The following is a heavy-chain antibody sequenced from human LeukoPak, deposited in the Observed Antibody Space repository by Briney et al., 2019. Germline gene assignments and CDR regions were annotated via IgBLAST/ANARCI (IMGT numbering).Heavy chain of an antibody. J-gene: IGHJ6*02. CDR3: ARDHEEGNYGMDV. CDR2: ISWNSGGI. Sequence: GGSLRLSCAASGFTFDDYAMHWVRQAPGKGLEWVSGISWNSGGIGYADSVKGRFTISRDNAKNSLYLQMNSQRAEDTAVYYCARDHEEGNYGMDVWGQGTTVTVS. CDR1: GFTFDDYA. V-gene: IGHV3-9*01.